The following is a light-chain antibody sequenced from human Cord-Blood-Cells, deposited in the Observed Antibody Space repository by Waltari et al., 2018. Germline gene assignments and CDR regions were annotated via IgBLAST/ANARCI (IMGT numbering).Light chain of an antibody. Sequence: QSALTQPASVSGSPGQSITISCTGTSSDVGSYNLVSWYQQHPGKAPKLMIYEGSKRPSGVSTLFSGSKSGNTASLTISGLQAEDEADYYCCSYAGSSTLYVFGTGTKVTVL. CDR1: SSDVGSYNL. CDR2: EGS. CDR3: CSYAGSSTLYV. V-gene: IGLV2-23*01. J-gene: IGLJ1*01.